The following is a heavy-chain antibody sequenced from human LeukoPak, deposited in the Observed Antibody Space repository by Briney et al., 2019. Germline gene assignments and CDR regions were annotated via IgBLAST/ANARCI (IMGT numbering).Heavy chain of an antibody. V-gene: IGHV3-30*02. Sequence: GGSLRLSCAASGFTFSSYGMHWVRQAPGKGLEWVAFIRYDGSNKYYADSVKGRFTISRDNSKNTLYLQMNSLRAEDTAVYYCARGSCGGDCYLYYYYYYYMDVWGKGTTVTISS. D-gene: IGHD2-21*02. J-gene: IGHJ6*03. CDR2: IRYDGSNK. CDR1: GFTFSSYG. CDR3: ARGSCGGDCYLYYYYYYYMDV.